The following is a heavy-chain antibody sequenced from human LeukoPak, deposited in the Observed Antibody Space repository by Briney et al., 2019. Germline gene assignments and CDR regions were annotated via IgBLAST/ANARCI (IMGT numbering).Heavy chain of an antibody. CDR1: GYTFTSYG. D-gene: IGHD3-3*01. V-gene: IGHV1-18*01. CDR3: ARLSGDPQFFGVVTFFDY. Sequence: ASVKVSCEASGYTFTSYGISWVRQAPGQGLEWMGWISAYNGNTNYAQKLQGRVTMTTDTSTSTAYMELRSLRSDDTAVYYCARLSGDPQFFGVVTFFDYWGQGTLVTVSS. J-gene: IGHJ4*02. CDR2: ISAYNGNT.